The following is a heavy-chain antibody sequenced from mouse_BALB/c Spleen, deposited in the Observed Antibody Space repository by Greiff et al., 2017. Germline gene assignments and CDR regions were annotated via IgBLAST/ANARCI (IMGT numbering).Heavy chain of an antibody. CDR1: GFTFSSYA. Sequence: EVHLVESGGGLVKPGGSLKLSCAASGFTFSSYAMSWVRQTPEKRLEWVASISSGGSTYYPDSVKGRFTISRDNARNILYLQMSSLRSEDTAMYYCAREGVYYGYVGWYFDVWGAGTTVTVSS. D-gene: IGHD1-2*01. J-gene: IGHJ1*01. CDR3: AREGVYYGYVGWYFDV. V-gene: IGHV5-6-5*01. CDR2: ISSGGST.